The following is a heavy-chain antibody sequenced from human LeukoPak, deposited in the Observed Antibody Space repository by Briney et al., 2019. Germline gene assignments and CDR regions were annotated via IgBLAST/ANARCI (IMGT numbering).Heavy chain of an antibody. CDR1: GFTFSTYE. Sequence: GGSLRLSCAASGFTFSTYEMNWVRQAPGKGLEWVSYISSSGSIKYYADSVKGRFTISRDNAKNSLYLQMNSLRAEDTALYYCARDQRGGYADLNYWGQGTLVTVSS. CDR3: ARDQRGGYADLNY. D-gene: IGHD5-12*01. J-gene: IGHJ4*02. CDR2: ISSSGSIK. V-gene: IGHV3-48*03.